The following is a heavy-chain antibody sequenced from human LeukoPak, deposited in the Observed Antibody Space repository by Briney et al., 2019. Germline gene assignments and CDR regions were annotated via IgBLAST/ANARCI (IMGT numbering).Heavy chain of an antibody. Sequence: SVKVSCKASGGTFSSYAISWVQQAPGQGLEWMGRIIPILGIANYAQKFQGRVTITADKSTSTAYMELSSLRSEDTAVYYCARGPEPKSGYSNYYYYGMDVWGQGTTVTVSS. D-gene: IGHD3-3*01. CDR1: GGTFSSYA. CDR2: IIPILGIA. J-gene: IGHJ6*02. CDR3: ARGPEPKSGYSNYYYYGMDV. V-gene: IGHV1-69*04.